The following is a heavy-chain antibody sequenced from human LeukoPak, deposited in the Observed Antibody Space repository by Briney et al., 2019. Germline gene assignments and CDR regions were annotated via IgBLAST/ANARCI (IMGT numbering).Heavy chain of an antibody. J-gene: IGHJ4*02. CDR1: SESFSGYF. CDR2: INYSGST. V-gene: IGHV4-34*01. CDR3: VRGVRSWGRKVLDY. Sequence: SETLSLTCAIYSESFSGYFWSWIRQPPGKGLEWIGEINYSGSTNYNPSLKSRVTISVDTSKNQFSLKLSSVTAADTAVYYCVRGVRSWGRKVLDYWGQGTLVTVSS. D-gene: IGHD3-16*01.